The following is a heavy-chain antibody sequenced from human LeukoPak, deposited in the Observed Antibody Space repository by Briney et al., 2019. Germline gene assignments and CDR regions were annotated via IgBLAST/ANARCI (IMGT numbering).Heavy chain of an antibody. D-gene: IGHD2-15*01. J-gene: IGHJ4*02. CDR1: GFTFSSYG. CDR2: IWYDGSNK. CDR3: ARACSGGSCYLDY. Sequence: GGSLRLSCAASGFTFSSYGMHWVRQAPGKGLEWVAVIWYDGSNKYYADSVKGRFTISRDNSKNTLYLQMNSLRAEDTAVYYCARACSGGSCYLDYWGQGTLVTVSS. V-gene: IGHV3-33*01.